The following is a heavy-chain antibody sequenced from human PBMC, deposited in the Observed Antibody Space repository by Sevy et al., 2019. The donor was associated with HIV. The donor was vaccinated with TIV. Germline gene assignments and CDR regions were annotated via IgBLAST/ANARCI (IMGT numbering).Heavy chain of an antibody. CDR1: GFTFGDYF. D-gene: IGHD2-2*01. CDR2: TSGGRSI. CDR3: ARDLGSTGWFDP. Sequence: EGSLRLSCAASGFTFGDYFMSWIRQAPGKGLEWLSTSGGRSIYYADSVKGRFTISRDNAKNSLYLQMNSLRAEDTAVYYCARDLGSTGWFDPWGQGTLVTVSS. V-gene: IGHV3-11*04. J-gene: IGHJ5*02.